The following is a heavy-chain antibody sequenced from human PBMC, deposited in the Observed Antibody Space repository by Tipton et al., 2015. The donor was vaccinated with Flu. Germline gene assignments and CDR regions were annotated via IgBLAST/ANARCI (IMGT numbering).Heavy chain of an antibody. Sequence: LRLSCSVSGDSIGSRYYWGWIRQPPGKGLEWIGNIHRSGNTYHNPSLKSRVTISVDTSKNQFSLKLSPVTAADTAVYYCARSALGELLSYWGQGALVTASS. J-gene: IGHJ4*02. D-gene: IGHD1-26*01. V-gene: IGHV4-38-2*01. CDR1: GDSIGSRYY. CDR2: IHRSGNT. CDR3: ARSALGELLSY.